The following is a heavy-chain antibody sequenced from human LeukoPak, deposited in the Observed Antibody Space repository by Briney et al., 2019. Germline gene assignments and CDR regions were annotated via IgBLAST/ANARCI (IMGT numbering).Heavy chain of an antibody. V-gene: IGHV1-8*01. CDR3: ARALWSGYYIYYYYGMDV. J-gene: IGHJ6*02. CDR1: GYTFTSYD. Sequence: ASVKVSCKASGYTFTSYDINWVRQATGQGLEWMGWMNPNGGNTGYAQKFQGRVTMTRNTSISTAYMELSSVRSEDTAVYYCARALWSGYYIYYYYGMDVWGQGTTVTVSS. CDR2: MNPNGGNT. D-gene: IGHD3-3*01.